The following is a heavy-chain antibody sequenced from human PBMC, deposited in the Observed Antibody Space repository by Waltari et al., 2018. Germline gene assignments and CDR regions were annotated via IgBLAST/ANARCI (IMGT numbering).Heavy chain of an antibody. CDR3: ARKLIRYRYAFDI. CDR2: MNPNSGNT. V-gene: IGHV1-8*01. Sequence: QVQLVQSGAEVKKPGASVKVSCKASGYTLPSHDINWVRQATGQGLEWMGWMNPNSGNTGYAQKFQGRVTMTRNTSISTAYMELSSLRSEDTAVYYCARKLIRYRYAFDIWGQGTMVTVSS. CDR1: GYTLPSHD. D-gene: IGHD1-20*01. J-gene: IGHJ3*02.